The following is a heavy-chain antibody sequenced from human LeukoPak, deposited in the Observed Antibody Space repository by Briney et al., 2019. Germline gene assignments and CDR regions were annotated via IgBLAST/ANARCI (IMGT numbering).Heavy chain of an antibody. CDR1: GFTFSSYT. CDR2: LYSSGTT. D-gene: IGHD2-15*01. CDR3: ARGCRGCYWAFDI. J-gene: IGHJ3*02. Sequence: PGGSLRLSCAASGFTFSSYTMNWVRQAPGKGLEWVSILYSSGTTSYADSVKGSFTVSRDNSKNTLYLHMNSLRAEDTAVYYCARGCRGCYWAFDIWGQGTMVTVSS. V-gene: IGHV3-66*01.